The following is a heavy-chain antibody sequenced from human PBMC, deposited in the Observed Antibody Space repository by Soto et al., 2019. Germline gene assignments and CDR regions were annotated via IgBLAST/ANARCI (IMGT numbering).Heavy chain of an antibody. CDR3: AKVRTHIVAGPPYYYGMDV. Sequence: PGGSLRLSCAASGFTFSSYAMSWVRQAPGKGLKWVTAISGSGGSTYYADSVKGRFTISRDNSKNTLYLQMNSLRAEDTAVYFCAKVRTHIVAGPPYYYGMDVWGQGTTVTVSS. D-gene: IGHD2-21*01. CDR2: ISGSGGST. CDR1: GFTFSSYA. V-gene: IGHV3-23*01. J-gene: IGHJ6*02.